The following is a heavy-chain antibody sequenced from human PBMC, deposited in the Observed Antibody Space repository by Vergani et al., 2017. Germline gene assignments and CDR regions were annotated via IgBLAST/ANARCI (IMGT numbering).Heavy chain of an antibody. J-gene: IGHJ4*02. CDR3: ARDATIYDSSGYPLDY. CDR2: MNYSGSP. D-gene: IGHD3-22*01. Sequence: QLQLQESGPGLVKPSETLSLTCTVSGGSISSSSYYWGWIRQPPGKGLEWVGSMNYSGSPYSNLSLKSRVTISVDTSKNQFSLKLSSVTSADTAVYYCARDATIYDSSGYPLDYWGQGTLVTVSS. CDR1: GGSISSSSYY. V-gene: IGHV4-39*07.